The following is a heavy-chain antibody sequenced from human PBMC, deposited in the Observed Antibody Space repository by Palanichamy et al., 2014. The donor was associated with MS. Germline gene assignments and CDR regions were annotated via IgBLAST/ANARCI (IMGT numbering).Heavy chain of an antibody. Sequence: EVQLVESGGGLVKPGESLRLSCAASGFTFGNTWLSWVRQAPGTGLEWLGRIKSRSDGGTADYGAPMKGRITISRDDSENTLYLQMDSLRIEDTGVYFCVTDAGVPYYYYMDVWGKGTTVTVSS. D-gene: IGHD2-21*01. CDR1: GFTFGNTW. CDR2: IKSRSDGGTA. CDR3: VTDAGVPYYYYMDV. J-gene: IGHJ6*03. V-gene: IGHV3-15*01.